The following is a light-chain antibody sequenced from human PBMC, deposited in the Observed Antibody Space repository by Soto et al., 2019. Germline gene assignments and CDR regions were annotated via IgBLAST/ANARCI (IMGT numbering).Light chain of an antibody. CDR2: DAS. V-gene: IGKV1-5*01. J-gene: IGKJ1*01. CDR1: QSISSW. CDR3: QQYNSYSPET. Sequence: DIQMTQSPSTLSASVGDRVTITCRASQSISSWLAWYQQKPGKAPKLLIYDASSLESGVPSRFSGSGSGTEFTLTISSPQPDDFATYYCQQYNSYSPETFGQGTKVDIK.